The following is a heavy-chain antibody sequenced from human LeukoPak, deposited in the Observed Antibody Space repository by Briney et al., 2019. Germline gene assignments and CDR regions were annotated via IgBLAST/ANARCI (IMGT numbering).Heavy chain of an antibody. D-gene: IGHD4-17*01. CDR2: IYPGDSDT. CDR1: GYSFTSYW. V-gene: IGHV5-51*01. CDR3: ARSGPGLVDYGDYPYPTVEENWFDP. Sequence: GESLKISCKGSGYSFTSYWIGWVRQMPGKGLEWMGIIYPGDSDTRYSPSFQGQVTISADKSISTAYLQWSSLKASDTAMYYCARSGPGLVDYGDYPYPTVEENWFDPWGQGTLVTVSS. J-gene: IGHJ5*02.